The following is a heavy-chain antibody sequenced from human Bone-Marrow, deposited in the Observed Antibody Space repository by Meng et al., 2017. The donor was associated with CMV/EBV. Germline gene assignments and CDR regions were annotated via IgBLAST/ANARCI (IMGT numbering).Heavy chain of an antibody. D-gene: IGHD2-2*01. CDR3: ARRAQYCSSTSCYAMGDY. Sequence: ASVKVSCKASGYTFTSYGISWVRQAPGQGLEWMGWISAYNGNTNYAQKLQGRVTMTTDTSTSTAYMELRSLGSDDTAVYYCARRAQYCSSTSCYAMGDYWGQGTLVTVSS. V-gene: IGHV1-18*01. CDR2: ISAYNGNT. CDR1: GYTFTSYG. J-gene: IGHJ4*02.